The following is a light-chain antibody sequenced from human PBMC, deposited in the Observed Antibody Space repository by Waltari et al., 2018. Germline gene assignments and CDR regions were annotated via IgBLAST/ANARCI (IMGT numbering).Light chain of an antibody. Sequence: DIQMTQSPSSLSAAAGDSVTITCRASQGISNSLAWYQQKPGTAPKLLLYAASRLESGVPSRFSGSGSGTDYTLTISSLQPEDLATYYCQQSYSNPPWTFGQGTKVEIK. V-gene: IGKV1-NL1*01. CDR3: QQSYSNPPWT. J-gene: IGKJ1*01. CDR2: AAS. CDR1: QGISNS.